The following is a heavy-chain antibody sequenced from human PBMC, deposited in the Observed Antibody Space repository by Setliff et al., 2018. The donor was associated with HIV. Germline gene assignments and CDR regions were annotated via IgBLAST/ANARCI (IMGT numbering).Heavy chain of an antibody. D-gene: IGHD2-15*01. CDR3: AREARGGYFDY. Sequence: ASVKVSCKASGYTFTTYDINWVRQATGQGLEWMGWMNPNSGNTGYTQEFQGRVTMTRNTSISTAYMELSSLRSEDTAVYYCAREARGGYFDYWGQGTLVTVSS. CDR2: MNPNSGNT. V-gene: IGHV1-8*02. CDR1: GYTFTTYD. J-gene: IGHJ4*02.